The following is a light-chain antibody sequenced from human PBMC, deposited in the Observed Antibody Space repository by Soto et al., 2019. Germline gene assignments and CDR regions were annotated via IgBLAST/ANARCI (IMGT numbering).Light chain of an antibody. J-gene: IGLJ1*01. CDR2: DVS. CDR1: SSDVGGYNY. Sequence: QSVLTQPASVSGSPGQSITISCTGTSSDVGGYNYVSWYQQHPGKAPKFMIYDVSNRPSGVSTRFSGCKSGNTASLTISGLQAEDEADYYCNSYTTSNTRQIVFGTGTKLTVL. CDR3: NSYTTSNTRQIV. V-gene: IGLV2-14*01.